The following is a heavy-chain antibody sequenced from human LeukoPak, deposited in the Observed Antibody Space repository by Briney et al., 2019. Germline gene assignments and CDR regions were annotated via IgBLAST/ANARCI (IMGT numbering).Heavy chain of an antibody. V-gene: IGHV3-21*01. CDR2: ISSSSSYI. Sequence: PGGSLRLSCAASGFTFSSYSMNWVRQAPGKGLEWVSSISSSSSYIYYADSVKGRFTISRDNAKNSLYLQMNSLRAEDTAVYYCARDLGVYCGGDCPLDYWGQGTPVTVSS. CDR3: ARDLGVYCGGDCPLDY. D-gene: IGHD2-21*02. J-gene: IGHJ4*02. CDR1: GFTFSSYS.